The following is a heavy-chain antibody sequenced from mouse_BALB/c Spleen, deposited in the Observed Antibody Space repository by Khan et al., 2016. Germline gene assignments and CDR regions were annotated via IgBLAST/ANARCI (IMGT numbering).Heavy chain of an antibody. J-gene: IGHJ2*01. V-gene: IGHV3-2*02. CDR1: GYSITSDYA. Sequence: EVKLLESGPGLVKPSQSLSLTCTVTGYSITSDYAWNWIRQFPGNKLEWMGYISYSGSTSYNPSLKSRISITRDTSKNQFFLQLNSVTTEDTATYYCARRDRFDYWGQGTTLTVSS. CDR2: ISYSGST. CDR3: ARRDRFDY.